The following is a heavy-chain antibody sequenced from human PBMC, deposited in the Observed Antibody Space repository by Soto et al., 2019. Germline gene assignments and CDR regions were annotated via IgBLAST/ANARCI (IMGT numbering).Heavy chain of an antibody. Sequence: QVQLVQSGAEVKKPGASVKVSCKASGYTFTSYDINWVRQATGQGLEWMGWMNPNSGNTGYAQKFQGRVTMTRNTSISTGYTELSSLRSEDTAVYYCARGPGSWYYYYMDVWGKGTTVTVSS. D-gene: IGHD6-13*01. CDR1: GYTFTSYD. V-gene: IGHV1-8*01. CDR3: ARGPGSWYYYYMDV. J-gene: IGHJ6*03. CDR2: MNPNSGNT.